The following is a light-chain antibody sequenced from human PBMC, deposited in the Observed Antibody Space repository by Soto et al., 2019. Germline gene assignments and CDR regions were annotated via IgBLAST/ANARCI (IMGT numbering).Light chain of an antibody. CDR3: QQHSDWPPWT. V-gene: IGKV3-15*01. Sequence: EIVMTQSPATLSVSPGERATLSCRASQSVGSSLAWYQQKPGQAPRLLIYGTFTRAIGIPARFSGSGSGTQFTLTISSLQSEDFAVYYCQQHSDWPPWTFGQGTKVEIK. CDR1: QSVGSS. CDR2: GTF. J-gene: IGKJ1*01.